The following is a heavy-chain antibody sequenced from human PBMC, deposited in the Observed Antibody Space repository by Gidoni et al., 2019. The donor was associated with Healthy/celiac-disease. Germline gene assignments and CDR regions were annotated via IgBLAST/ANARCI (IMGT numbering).Heavy chain of an antibody. D-gene: IGHD3-10*01. Sequence: QVQLVESGGGVVQPGRSLRLSCAASGFTFSSYAMHLVRQAPGKGLEWVAVISYDGSNKYYADSVKGRFTISRDNSKNTLYLQMNSLRAEDTAVYYCAREVTFVWFGESHWFDPWGQGTLVTVSS. V-gene: IGHV3-30-3*01. CDR1: GFTFSSYA. CDR3: AREVTFVWFGESHWFDP. J-gene: IGHJ5*02. CDR2: ISYDGSNK.